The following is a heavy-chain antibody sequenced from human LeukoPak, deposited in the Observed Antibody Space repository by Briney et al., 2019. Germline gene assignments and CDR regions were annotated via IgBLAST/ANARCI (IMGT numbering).Heavy chain of an antibody. Sequence: SETLSLTCTVSGGSISSGSYYWSWIRQPAGKGLEWIGRIYTSGSTNYNPSLKSRVTISVDTSKNQFSLKLSSVTAADTAVYYCARDYGEHVDYWGQGTLVTVSS. CDR2: IYTSGST. J-gene: IGHJ4*02. V-gene: IGHV4-61*02. CDR3: ARDYGEHVDY. D-gene: IGHD1/OR15-1a*01. CDR1: GGSISSGSYY.